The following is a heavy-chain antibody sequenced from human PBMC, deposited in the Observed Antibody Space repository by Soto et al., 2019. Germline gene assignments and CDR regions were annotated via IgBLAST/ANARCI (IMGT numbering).Heavy chain of an antibody. V-gene: IGHV4-59*01. CDR2: IYYSGST. D-gene: IGHD4-17*01. CDR3: ARAGATVPFDY. J-gene: IGHJ4*02. Sequence: SGTLSLTCTVSGGSISSYYWSWIRQPPGKGLEWIGYIYYSGSTNYNPSLKSRVTISVDTSKNQFSLKLSSVTAADTAVYYCARAGATVPFDYWGQGTLVTAPQ. CDR1: GGSISSYY.